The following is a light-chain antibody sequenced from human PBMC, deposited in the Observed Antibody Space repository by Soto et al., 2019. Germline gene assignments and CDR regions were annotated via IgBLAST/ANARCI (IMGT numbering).Light chain of an antibody. V-gene: IGKV3-15*01. J-gene: IGKJ1*01. CDR1: QSLRSS. CDR3: QQYNNWPWT. CDR2: GAS. Sequence: ETMMTQSPDTLSVSLGERATLSWRASQSLRSSLAWYQQKPGQAPRLLIYGASTRATGIPARFSGSGSGTEFTLTISSLQSEDFAVYYCQQYNNWPWTFGQGTKVDIK.